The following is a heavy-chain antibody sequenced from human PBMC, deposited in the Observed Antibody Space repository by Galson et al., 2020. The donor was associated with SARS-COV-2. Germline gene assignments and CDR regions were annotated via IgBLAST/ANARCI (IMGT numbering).Heavy chain of an antibody. V-gene: IGHV4-34*01. CDR1: GGSFSGYY. J-gene: IGHJ6*03. CDR3: ARGQVRPKRRGYINV. CDR2: INHSGST. D-gene: IGHD3-10*01. Sequence: SETLSLTCAVYGGSFSGYYWSWIRQPPGKGLEWIGEINHSGSTNYNPSLKSRVTISVDTSKNQFSLKLSSVTAADTAVYYCARGQVRPKRRGYINVWGKGTTVTVSS.